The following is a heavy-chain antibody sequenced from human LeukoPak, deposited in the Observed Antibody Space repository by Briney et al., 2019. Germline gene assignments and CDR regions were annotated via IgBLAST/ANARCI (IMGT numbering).Heavy chain of an antibody. V-gene: IGHV4-59*01. D-gene: IGHD6-13*01. CDR3: ARVDSSWYEDY. CDR2: IYYSGST. CDR1: GGSISSYY. J-gene: IGHJ4*02. Sequence: PSETLSLTCTVSGGSISSYYWSRIRQPPGKGLEWIGYIYYSGSTNYNPSLKSRVTISVDTSKNQFSLRLSSVTAADTAVYYCARVDSSWYEDYWGQGTLVTVSS.